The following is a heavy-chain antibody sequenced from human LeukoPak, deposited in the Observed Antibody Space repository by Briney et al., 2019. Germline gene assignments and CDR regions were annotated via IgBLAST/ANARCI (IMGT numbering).Heavy chain of an antibody. CDR1: GFTFSAYH. V-gene: IGHV3-48*01. J-gene: IGHJ3*02. D-gene: IGHD4-17*01. CDR2: ISTDSGTL. CDR3: ARNYGDYPDAFDI. Sequence: GGSLRLSCAASGFTFSAYHMNWVRQAPGKGLEWISFISTDSGTLYYADSVKGRFTISRDNAKNSLYLQMNSLRAEDTAVYYCARNYGDYPDAFDIWGQGTMVTVSS.